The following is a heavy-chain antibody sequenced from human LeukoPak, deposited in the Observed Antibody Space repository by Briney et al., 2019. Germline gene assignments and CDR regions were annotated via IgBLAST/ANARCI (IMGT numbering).Heavy chain of an antibody. J-gene: IGHJ3*02. CDR2: IYYSGST. CDR3: AIAYGDYGGGAFDI. D-gene: IGHD4-17*01. V-gene: IGHV4-39*07. Sequence: PSETLSLTCTVSGGSISSSSYYWGWIRQPPGKGLEWIGRIYYSGSTYYNPSLKSRVTISVDTSKNQFSLKLSSVTAADTAVYYCAIAYGDYGGGAFDIWGQGTMVTVSS. CDR1: GGSISSSSYY.